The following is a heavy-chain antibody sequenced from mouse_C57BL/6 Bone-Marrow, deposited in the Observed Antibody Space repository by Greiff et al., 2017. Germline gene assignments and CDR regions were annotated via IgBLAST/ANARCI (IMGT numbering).Heavy chain of an antibody. CDR1: GYTFTSYW. CDR3: AQGGDSSGYYAMDY. J-gene: IGHJ4*01. V-gene: IGHV1-52*01. Sequence: QVQLQQPGAELVRPGSSVKLSCKASGYTFTSYWMHWVKQRPIQGLEWIGNIDPSDSETHYNQKFKDKATLTVDKSSSPAYMQLSSLTSADSAVDYCAQGGDSSGYYAMDYWGQGTSVTVSA. D-gene: IGHD3-2*02. CDR2: IDPSDSET.